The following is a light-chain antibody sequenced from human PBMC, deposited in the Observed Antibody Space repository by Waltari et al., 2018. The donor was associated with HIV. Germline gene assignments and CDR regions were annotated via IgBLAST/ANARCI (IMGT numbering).Light chain of an antibody. V-gene: IGLV1-40*01. CDR1: TFNIGAGHD. J-gene: IGLJ3*02. Sequence: QSVLTQPPSVSGAPGQRVRISCTGTTFNIGAGHDVHWYQHLPGTAPKLLILGNNNRPSGVPDRFSGSKSGSSASLAITGLQAEEEADYYCQSYDNRLRGVFGGGTKVTVL. CDR3: QSYDNRLRGV. CDR2: GNN.